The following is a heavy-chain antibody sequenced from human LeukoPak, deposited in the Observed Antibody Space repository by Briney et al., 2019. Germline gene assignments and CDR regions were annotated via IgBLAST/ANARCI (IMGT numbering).Heavy chain of an antibody. CDR2: INHSGST. CDR1: GGSFSGYY. Sequence: SETLSLTCAVYGGSFSGYYWSWIRQPPGKGLEWIGEINHSGSTNYNPSLKSRVTISVDTSKNQFSLKPSSVTAADTAVYYCARGTLLWGQGTLVTVSS. V-gene: IGHV4-34*01. J-gene: IGHJ4*02. CDR3: ARGTLL.